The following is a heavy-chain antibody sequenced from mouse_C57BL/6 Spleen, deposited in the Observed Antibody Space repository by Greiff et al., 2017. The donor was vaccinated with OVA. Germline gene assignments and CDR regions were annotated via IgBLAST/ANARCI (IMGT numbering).Heavy chain of an antibody. CDR1: GYTFTDYY. CDR3: ARSRDLLWYFDY. CDR2: INPNNGGT. V-gene: IGHV1-26*01. Sequence: VQLQQSGPELVKPGASVKISCKASGYTFTDYYMNWVKQSHGKSLEWIGDINPNNGGTSYNQKFKGKATLTVDKSSSTAYMELRSLTSEDSAVYYCARSRDLLWYFDYWGQGTTLTVSS. J-gene: IGHJ2*01. D-gene: IGHD2-1*01.